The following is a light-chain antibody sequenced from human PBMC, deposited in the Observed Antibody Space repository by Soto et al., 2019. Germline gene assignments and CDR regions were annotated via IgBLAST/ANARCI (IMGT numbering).Light chain of an antibody. Sequence: SYELTQPPSVSVSPGQTAXXXXSXDKLGDKYACWYQQKPGQSPVLVIYQDTKRPSGIPERFSGSNSGNTATLTISGTQAMDEADYYCQAWDSSTVVFGGGTKVTVL. CDR3: QAWDSSTVV. V-gene: IGLV3-1*01. J-gene: IGLJ2*01. CDR2: QDT. CDR1: KLGDKY.